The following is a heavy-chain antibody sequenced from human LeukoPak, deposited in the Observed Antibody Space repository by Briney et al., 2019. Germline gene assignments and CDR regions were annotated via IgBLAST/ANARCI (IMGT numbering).Heavy chain of an antibody. CDR2: IFPDGQT. D-gene: IGHD4-17*01. V-gene: IGHV3-53*01. J-gene: IGHJ4*02. CDR1: GLTVNDNY. Sequence: PGGSLRLSCTLSGLTVNDNYMSWVRQAPGKGLEWVSLIFPDGQTYYADFVQGRFSISRDMSRNTLFLDMSSLRAEGTAVFFCARANPVYGDFDYWGQGTLVTVSS. CDR3: ARANPVYGDFDY.